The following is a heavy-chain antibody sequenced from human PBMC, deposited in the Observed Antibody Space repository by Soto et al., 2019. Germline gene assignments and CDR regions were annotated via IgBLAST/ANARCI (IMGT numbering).Heavy chain of an antibody. CDR2: ISYDGSNK. D-gene: IGHD3-22*01. Sequence: QVQLVESGGGVVQPGRSLRLSCAASGFTFSSYAMHWVRQAPGKGLEWVAVISYDGSNKYYADSVKGRFTNSRDNSKNTLYLQMNSLRAEDTAVYYCARDLLRTAYDSRGSSPGVWGQGTLVTVSS. V-gene: IGHV3-30-3*01. CDR1: GFTFSSYA. J-gene: IGHJ4*02. CDR3: ARDLLRTAYDSRGSSPGV.